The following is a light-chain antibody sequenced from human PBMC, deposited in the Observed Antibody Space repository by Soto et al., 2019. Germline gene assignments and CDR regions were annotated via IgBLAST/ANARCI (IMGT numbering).Light chain of an antibody. CDR1: QSVSSY. J-gene: IGKJ3*01. Sequence: EIVLTQSPATLSLSPGERATLSCRASQSVSSYLAWYQQKPGQAPRLLIYDASNRAPGIPARFSGSGSGTDFTLTISSLQSEDSAVYYCHQYNSWPRGTFGPGTKVEIK. CDR2: DAS. CDR3: HQYNSWPRGT. V-gene: IGKV3-11*01.